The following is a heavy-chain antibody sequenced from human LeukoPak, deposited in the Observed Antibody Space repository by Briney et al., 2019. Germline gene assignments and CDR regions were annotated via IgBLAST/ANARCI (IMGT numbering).Heavy chain of an antibody. CDR3: ARAVYSSSSYYYYYYYMDV. Sequence: ASVKVSCKASGYTFTSYGISWVRQAPGQGLEWMGWISAYNGNTSYAQKLQGRVTMTTDTSTSTAYMELRSLRSDDTAVYYCARAVYSSSSYYYYYYYMDVWGKGTTVTVS. D-gene: IGHD6-13*01. V-gene: IGHV1-18*01. J-gene: IGHJ6*03. CDR1: GYTFTSYG. CDR2: ISAYNGNT.